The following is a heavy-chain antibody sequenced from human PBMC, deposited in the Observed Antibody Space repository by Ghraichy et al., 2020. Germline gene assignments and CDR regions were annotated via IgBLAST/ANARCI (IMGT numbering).Heavy chain of an antibody. D-gene: IGHD1-20*01. Sequence: GESLNISCAVSGFTFSNHAMSWVRQAPGKGLVWVSAIGGNGATTYYADFVKDRFTISRDNSKNTLFLQMNSLRVEDTAVYYCARAAGYDWDVWYYDHWGQGTQVTVSS. V-gene: IGHV3-23*01. J-gene: IGHJ4*02. CDR1: GFTFSNHA. CDR2: IGGNGATT. CDR3: ARAAGYDWDVWYYDH.